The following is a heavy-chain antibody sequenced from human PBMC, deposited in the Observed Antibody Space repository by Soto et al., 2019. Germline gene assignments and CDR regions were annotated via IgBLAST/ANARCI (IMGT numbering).Heavy chain of an antibody. CDR3: ARAGHYYDSSGYAT. CDR1: GYSFATSG. D-gene: IGHD3-22*01. V-gene: IGHV1-18*01. CDR2: ISAYNGNT. Sequence: ASVKVSCKASGYSFATSGISWVRQAPGQGLEWMGWISAYNGNTNYEQKLQDRVTMTTDTSTSTAYLELRSLRSDDTAVYYCARAGHYYDSSGYATWGQGTLVTVSS. J-gene: IGHJ5*02.